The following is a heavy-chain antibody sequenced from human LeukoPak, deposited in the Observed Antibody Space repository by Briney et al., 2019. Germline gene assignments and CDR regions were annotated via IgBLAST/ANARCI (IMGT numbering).Heavy chain of an antibody. V-gene: IGHV1-46*01. J-gene: IGHJ3*02. CDR3: ASNHDAFDI. Sequence: ASVKVSCKASGYTFTNYYMHWVRQAPGQGLEWMGLINPSGGTTSYAQKFQGRIGMARDTSTSTVYMEVSSLTSEDTAVYYCASNHDAFDIWGQGTMVTVSS. CDR1: GYTFTNYY. CDR2: INPSGGTT.